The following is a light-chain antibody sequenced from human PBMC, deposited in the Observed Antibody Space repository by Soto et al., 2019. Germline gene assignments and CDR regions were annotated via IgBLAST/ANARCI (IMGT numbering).Light chain of an antibody. CDR1: QSVSSSS. Sequence: DIVFTPTPGTLSLCPEERATHSCCVTQSVSSSSLAWYQQKPGQAPRLLIYGASNRATGIPDRFSGSGSGTDFTLTITRLEPEDFAVYYCRQYGSSPITFGQGTRLENK. CDR3: RQYGSSPIT. CDR2: GAS. V-gene: IGKV3-20*01. J-gene: IGKJ5*01.